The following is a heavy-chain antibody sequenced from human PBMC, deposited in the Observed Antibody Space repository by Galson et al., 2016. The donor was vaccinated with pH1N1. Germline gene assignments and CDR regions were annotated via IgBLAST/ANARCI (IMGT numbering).Heavy chain of an antibody. J-gene: IGHJ3*02. D-gene: IGHD6-19*01. V-gene: IGHV2-70*17. CDR3: ARTKRRGGWAFDI. Sequence: PALVKPTQTLTLTCTFSGFSLSGSGMSVSWIRQPPGKALEWLARIAWDDDKFYSTSLQTRLTISKDTSKNQVVLTMTNMDPVDTATYYCARTKRRGGWAFDIWGQGTIITVSS. CDR1: GFSLSGSGMS. CDR2: IAWDDDK.